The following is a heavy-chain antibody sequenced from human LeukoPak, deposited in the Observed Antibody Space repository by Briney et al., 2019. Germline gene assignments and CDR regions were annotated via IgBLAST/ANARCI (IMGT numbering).Heavy chain of an antibody. J-gene: IGHJ6*03. D-gene: IGHD3-22*01. Sequence: SETLSLTCAVYGGSFSGYYWSWIRQPPGKGLEWIGEINHSGSTNYNPSLKSRVTISVDTSKNQFSLKLSSVTAADTAVYYCARAPYLLPHSHYYMDVWGKGTTVTVSS. CDR2: INHSGST. CDR1: GGSFSGYY. V-gene: IGHV4-34*01. CDR3: ARAPYLLPHSHYYMDV.